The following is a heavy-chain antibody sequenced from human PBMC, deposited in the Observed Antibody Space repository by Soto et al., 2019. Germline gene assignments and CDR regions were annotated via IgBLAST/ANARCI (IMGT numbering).Heavy chain of an antibody. V-gene: IGHV3-33*01. CDR1: GFTFSNYG. Sequence: QVQLVESGGGVVQPGRSLRLSCAASGFTFSNYGMHWVRQAPGKGLEWVAVIWYDGSNKYYADSVKGRFTISRDNSKNTLYLQMTSLRAEDTAVYYCATHVDADYWGQGTLVTVSS. CDR2: IWYDGSNK. J-gene: IGHJ4*02. CDR3: ATHVDADY. D-gene: IGHD5-12*01.